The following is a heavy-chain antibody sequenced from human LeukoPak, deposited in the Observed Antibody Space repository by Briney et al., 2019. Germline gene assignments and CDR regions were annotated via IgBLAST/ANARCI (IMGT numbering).Heavy chain of an antibody. CDR3: AKDREETSGWNSLDY. J-gene: IGHJ4*02. D-gene: IGHD6-19*01. V-gene: IGHV3-9*01. CDR1: GFTFDDYA. CDR2: ISWNGGNV. Sequence: PGGSLRLSCAASGFTFDDYAMHWVRQAPGKGLEWVSGISWNGGNVDYADSVKGRFTISRDNAKNSLYLQMNSLRAEDTALYYCAKDREETSGWNSLDYWGQGTLVTVSS.